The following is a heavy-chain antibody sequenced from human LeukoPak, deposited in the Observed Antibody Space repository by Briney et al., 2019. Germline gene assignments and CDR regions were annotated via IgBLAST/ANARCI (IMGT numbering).Heavy chain of an antibody. J-gene: IGHJ4*02. CDR1: GYTLTQLV. D-gene: IGHD1-26*01. V-gene: IGHV1-24*01. CDR2: FDPEDGGT. CDR3: VTSSGSYLLY. Sequence: ASVKVSCKVSGYTLTQLVIHWVRQAPGKGLEWMGGFDPEDGGTIYAQKFQGRVTMTEDTSTDTAYMELSSLRSEDTAVYYCVTSSGSYLLYWGQGNLVSVS.